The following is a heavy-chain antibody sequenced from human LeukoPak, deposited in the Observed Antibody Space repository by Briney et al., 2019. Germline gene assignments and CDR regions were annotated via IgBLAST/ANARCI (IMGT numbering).Heavy chain of an antibody. CDR1: GGSISSYY. J-gene: IGHJ5*02. CDR3: AREAVPYPGWFDP. D-gene: IGHD2-2*02. V-gene: IGHV4-30-4*01. Sequence: SETLSLTCTVSGGSISSYYWSWIRQPPGKGLEWIGYIYYSGSTYYNPSLKSRVTISVDTSKNQFSLKLSSVTAADTAVYYCAREAVPYPGWFDPWGQGTLVTVSS. CDR2: IYYSGST.